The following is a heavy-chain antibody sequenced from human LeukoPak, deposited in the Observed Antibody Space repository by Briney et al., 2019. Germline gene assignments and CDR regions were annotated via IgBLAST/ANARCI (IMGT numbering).Heavy chain of an antibody. CDR2: IYYSGST. J-gene: IGHJ4*02. V-gene: IGHV4-59*01. CDR3: ARGYSSSWYLY. D-gene: IGHD6-13*01. Sequence: SETLSLTCTVSGSSISSYYGSWIRQPPGKGLEWIVYIYYSGSTNYNPSLKSRVTISVDTSNNQFSLKLSSVTAAATAVYYCARGYSSSWYLYWGQGTLVTVSS. CDR1: GSSISSYY.